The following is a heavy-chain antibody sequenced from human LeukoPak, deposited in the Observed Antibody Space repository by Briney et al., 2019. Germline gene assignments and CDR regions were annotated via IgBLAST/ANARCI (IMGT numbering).Heavy chain of an antibody. D-gene: IGHD3-22*01. CDR3: ARGYDNSGHYVAFAY. CDR2: ISNDGSNK. V-gene: IGHV3-30-3*01. J-gene: IGHJ4*02. CDR1: GFTFSSYA. Sequence: GGSLRLSCAASGFTFSSYAMHWVRQAPGKGLEWVAVISNDGSNKYHADSVKGRFTISRDNSKNTVYLQMYSLRAEDTAVYYCARGYDNSGHYVAFAYWGQGTLVTVSS.